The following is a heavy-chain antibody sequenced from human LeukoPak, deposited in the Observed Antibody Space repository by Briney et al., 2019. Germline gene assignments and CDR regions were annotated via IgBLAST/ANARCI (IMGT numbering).Heavy chain of an antibody. CDR1: GGSISSSSYY. CDR3: ARVRYCSSTSCYREYYFDY. Sequence: SETLSLTCTVSGGSISSSSYYWGWIRQPPGKGLEWIGSIYYSGSTYYNPSLKSRVTISVDTSKNQFSPKLSSVTAADTAVYYCARVRYCSSTSCYREYYFDYWGQGTLVTVSS. V-gene: IGHV4-39*07. D-gene: IGHD2-2*01. J-gene: IGHJ4*02. CDR2: IYYSGST.